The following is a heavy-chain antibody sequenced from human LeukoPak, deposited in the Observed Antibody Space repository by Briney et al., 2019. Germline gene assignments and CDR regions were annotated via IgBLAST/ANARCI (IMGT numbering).Heavy chain of an antibody. Sequence: SETLSLTCTVSGGSISSYYWSWLRQPPGKGLEWIGYIYYSGSTNYNPSLKSRVTISVDTSKNQFSLKLSSVTAADTAVYYCARYFHYYDSSGYYSRFDYWGQGTLVTVSS. J-gene: IGHJ4*02. CDR2: IYYSGST. D-gene: IGHD3-22*01. CDR1: GGSISSYY. V-gene: IGHV4-59*01. CDR3: ARYFHYYDSSGYYSRFDY.